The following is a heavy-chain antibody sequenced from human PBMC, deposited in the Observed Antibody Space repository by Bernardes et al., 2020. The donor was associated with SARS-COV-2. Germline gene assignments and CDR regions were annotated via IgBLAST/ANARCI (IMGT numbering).Heavy chain of an antibody. CDR1: GGSISSSSYY. V-gene: IGHV4-39*01. D-gene: IGHD6-19*01. CDR2: IYYSGST. J-gene: IGHJ4*02. Sequence: SETLSLTCTVSGGSISSSSYYWGWIRQPPGKGLEWIGSIYYSGSTYYNPSLKSRVTISVDTSKNQFSLKLSSVTAADTAVYYCARLRVAVASPYFDYWGQGTLVTVSS. CDR3: ARLRVAVASPYFDY.